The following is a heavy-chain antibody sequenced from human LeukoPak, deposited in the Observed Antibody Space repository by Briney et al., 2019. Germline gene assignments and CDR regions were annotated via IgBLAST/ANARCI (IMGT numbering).Heavy chain of an antibody. D-gene: IGHD3-10*02. V-gene: IGHV3-30*01. J-gene: IGHJ5*02. CDR3: AGTMSSFDP. CDR1: GFTFSSYG. Sequence: PGGSLRLSCAASGFTFSSYGMHWVRQAPGKGLEWVAVISYDGSNKYYADSVKGRFTISRDNSKNTLYLQMNSLRAEDTAVYYCAGTMSSFDPWGQGTLVTVSS. CDR2: ISYDGSNK.